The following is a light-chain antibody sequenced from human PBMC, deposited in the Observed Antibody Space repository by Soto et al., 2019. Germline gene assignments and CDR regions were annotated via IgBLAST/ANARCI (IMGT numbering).Light chain of an antibody. Sequence: QSVLTQPASVSGSPGQSITIPCTGTSSDVGGYNYVSWYQQHPGKAPKLMIYEVSNRPSGVSNRFSGSKSGNTASLTISGLXAEDEADYYCSSYTSSSTLDVFGTGTKVTVL. CDR1: SSDVGGYNY. J-gene: IGLJ1*01. CDR2: EVS. CDR3: SSYTSSSTLDV. V-gene: IGLV2-14*01.